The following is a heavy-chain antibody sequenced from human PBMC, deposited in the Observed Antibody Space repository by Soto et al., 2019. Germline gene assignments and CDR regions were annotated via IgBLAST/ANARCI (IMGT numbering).Heavy chain of an antibody. V-gene: IGHV4-61*02. CDR2: IYTSGST. D-gene: IGHD1-1*01. CDR1: GGSFSSGNYY. CDR3: ARGNEGAYWYFDL. J-gene: IGHJ2*01. Sequence: PSETLSLTCTVSGGSFSSGNYYWSWIRQPAGKGLEWIGRIYTSGSTNYNPSLKSRVTMSVDTSKNQFSLKLSSVTAADTAVYYCARGNEGAYWYFDLWGRGTLVTVSS.